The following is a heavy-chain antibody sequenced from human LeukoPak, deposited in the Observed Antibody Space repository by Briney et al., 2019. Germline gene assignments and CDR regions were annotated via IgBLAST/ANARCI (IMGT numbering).Heavy chain of an antibody. CDR1: GGSISNYY. D-gene: IGHD1-26*01. Sequence: PSETLSLTCTVSGGSISNYYWSWIRQPPGKGLEWIGYIYYSGSTNYNPSLKSRVTISVETSKNQFSLKLSSVTAADTAVYYCARVRGWAPAGWFDPWGQGTLVTVSS. CDR2: IYYSGST. V-gene: IGHV4-59*01. CDR3: ARVRGWAPAGWFDP. J-gene: IGHJ5*02.